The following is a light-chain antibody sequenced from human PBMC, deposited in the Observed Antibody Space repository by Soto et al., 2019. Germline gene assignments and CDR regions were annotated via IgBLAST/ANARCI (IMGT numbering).Light chain of an antibody. V-gene: IGKV3D-11*01. J-gene: IGKJ3*01. CDR3: QQRNFWPLT. Sequence: EDVLTQSPAILSLSPGERATLSCMASQGIGNYLAWYQQKPGQAPRLLIYDASNRATGIPARFSGSGSDTDFTLTIDSLEPEDSAVYYCQQRNFWPLTFGPGTRVEIK. CDR2: DAS. CDR1: QGIGNY.